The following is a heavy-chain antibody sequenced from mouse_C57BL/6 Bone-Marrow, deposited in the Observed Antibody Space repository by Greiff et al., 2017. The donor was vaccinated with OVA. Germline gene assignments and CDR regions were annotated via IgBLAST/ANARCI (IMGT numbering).Heavy chain of an antibody. J-gene: IGHJ2*01. Sequence: VQLQQSGAELVRPGASVKLSCTASGFNIKDDYMHWVKQRPEQGLEWIGRIDPENGDTESASKFQGKATITVDKSSNTAYLQLSSRTSEDTAVYYCTPLYYYGSSYVDYWGKGTTLTVSS. CDR3: TPLYYYGSSYVDY. V-gene: IGHV14-4*01. CDR1: GFNIKDDY. D-gene: IGHD1-1*01. CDR2: IDPENGDT.